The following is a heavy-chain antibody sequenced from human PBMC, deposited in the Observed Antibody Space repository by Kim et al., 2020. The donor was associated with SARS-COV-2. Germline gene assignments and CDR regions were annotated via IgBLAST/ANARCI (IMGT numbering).Heavy chain of an antibody. V-gene: IGHV1-46*01. J-gene: IGHJ4*02. D-gene: IGHD6-13*01. CDR3: ARARWVQQLPQFDY. Sequence: EQKYQGRVTVTRDTSTSTVYMELGSLRSEDTAVYYCARARWVQQLPQFDYWGQGTLVTVSS.